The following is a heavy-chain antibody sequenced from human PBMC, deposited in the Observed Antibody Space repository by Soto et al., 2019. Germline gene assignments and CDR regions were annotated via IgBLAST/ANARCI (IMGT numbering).Heavy chain of an antibody. J-gene: IGHJ4*02. CDR3: ARGLPAGYSSSWFEY. Sequence: QVQLVQSGAEVKKPGASVKVSCKASGYTFTGYYMHWVRQAPGQGLEWMGWIGPNSGGTNYAQKFQGWVTMTRDTSISTAYMELKRLRSDDTAVYYCARGLPAGYSSSWFEYRGQGTLVTVSS. V-gene: IGHV1-2*04. CDR1: GYTFTGYY. D-gene: IGHD6-13*01. CDR2: IGPNSGGT.